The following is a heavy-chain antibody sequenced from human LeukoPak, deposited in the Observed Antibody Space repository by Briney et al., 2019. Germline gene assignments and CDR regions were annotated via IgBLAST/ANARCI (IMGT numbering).Heavy chain of an antibody. V-gene: IGHV1-18*01. CDR2: ISAYNGNT. Sequence: ASVKVSCKASGYTFTSYGISWVRQAPGQGLEWMGWISAYNGNTNYAQKLQGRVPMTTDTSTSTAYMELRSLRSDDTAVYYCARFYSNYQPADYWGQGTLVTVSS. CDR1: GYTFTSYG. D-gene: IGHD4-11*01. J-gene: IGHJ4*02. CDR3: ARFYSNYQPADY.